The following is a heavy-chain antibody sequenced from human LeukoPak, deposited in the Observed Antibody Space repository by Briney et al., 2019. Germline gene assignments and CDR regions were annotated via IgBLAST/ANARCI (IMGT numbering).Heavy chain of an antibody. CDR3: ASSPPQQLVIRGYYYYYYYMDV. Sequence: GASVKVSCKASGGTFSSYAISWVRQAPGQGLEWVGGIIPIFGTANYAQKFQGRVTITTDESTSTAYMELSSLRSEDTAVYYCASSPPQQLVIRGYYYYYYYMDVWGKGTTVTVSS. CDR2: IIPIFGTA. CDR1: GGTFSSYA. J-gene: IGHJ6*03. D-gene: IGHD3-22*01. V-gene: IGHV1-69*05.